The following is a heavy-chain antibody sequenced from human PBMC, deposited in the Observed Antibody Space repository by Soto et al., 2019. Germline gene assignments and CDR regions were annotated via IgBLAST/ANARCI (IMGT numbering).Heavy chain of an antibody. CDR1: CGSISSYC. CDR2: IYYSGST. J-gene: IGHJ3*02. CDR3: ARAEHYYGSSGYYWGLAFDI. D-gene: IGHD3-22*01. Sequence: ESLSLTCTVSCGSISSYCWSWIRQPPGKGLEWIGYIYYSGSTNYNPSLKSRVTISVDTSKNQFSLKLSSVTAADTAVYYCARAEHYYGSSGYYWGLAFDIWGQGTMV. V-gene: IGHV4-59*01.